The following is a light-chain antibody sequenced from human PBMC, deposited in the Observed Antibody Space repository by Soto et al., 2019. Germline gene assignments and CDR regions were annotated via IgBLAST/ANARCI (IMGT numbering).Light chain of an antibody. CDR3: QKCDYLPI. CDR1: HDITSY. CDR2: DAS. J-gene: IGKJ3*01. Sequence: DIQMTQSPSSLSASVGDRVTITCQASHDITSYLKWYQHKPGKAPNLLIYDASILEAGVPSRFSGSGSGTDFTFTISRLQPEAVETYYCQKCDYLPIFGRGTTVDFK. V-gene: IGKV1-33*01.